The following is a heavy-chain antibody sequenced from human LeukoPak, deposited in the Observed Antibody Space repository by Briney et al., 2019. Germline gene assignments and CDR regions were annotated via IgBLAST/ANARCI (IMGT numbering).Heavy chain of an antibody. J-gene: IGHJ3*02. V-gene: IGHV4-4*07. Sequence: PSETLSLXCSVSGGSISSDYWSWIRQPAGKGLEWIGRIYSSGSTNYNPSLKSRVTMSLDTSKNQFSLNLSSVTAADTAVYYCAKVDRNYNGHAFDIWGQGTMVTVSP. CDR2: IYSSGST. D-gene: IGHD1-14*01. CDR3: AKVDRNYNGHAFDI. CDR1: GGSISSDY.